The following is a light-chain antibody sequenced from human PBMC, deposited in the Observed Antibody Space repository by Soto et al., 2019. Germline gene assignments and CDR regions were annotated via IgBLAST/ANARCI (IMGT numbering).Light chain of an antibody. V-gene: IGKV3-20*01. CDR2: GAS. Sequence: EVVLTQSPGTLSLSPGERATLSCRASQSVSSSYLAWYQQKPGQAPRLLIYGASSRATGIPDRFSGSGSGTDFTLTISRLEPEDFAVYYCQHYNNWPPWTFGQGTKVDI. J-gene: IGKJ1*01. CDR3: QHYNNWPPWT. CDR1: QSVSSSY.